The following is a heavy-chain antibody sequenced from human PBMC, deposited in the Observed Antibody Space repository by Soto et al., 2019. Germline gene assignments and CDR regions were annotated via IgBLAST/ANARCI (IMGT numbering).Heavy chain of an antibody. D-gene: IGHD3-9*01. Sequence: GGSLRLSCAASGFTFSSYAMSWVRQAPGKGLEWVSAISGSGGSTYYADSVKGRFTISRDNSKNTLYLQMNSLRAEDTAVYYCAKALDILTGYSVFDYWGQGTLVTVSS. V-gene: IGHV3-23*01. J-gene: IGHJ4*02. CDR1: GFTFSSYA. CDR2: ISGSGGST. CDR3: AKALDILTGYSVFDY.